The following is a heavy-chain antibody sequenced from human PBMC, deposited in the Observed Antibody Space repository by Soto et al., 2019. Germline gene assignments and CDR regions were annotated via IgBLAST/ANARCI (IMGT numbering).Heavy chain of an antibody. CDR2: IFHTGAT. V-gene: IGHV4-39*01. CDR3: ARRRIVPTTNFDY. CDR1: GDSISSSIFY. J-gene: IGHJ4*02. Sequence: PSETLSLTWTVSGDSISSSIFYWVWIRQPPGKGLEWIGHIFHTGATYQNPTLKSRLRMSVDTSKNQFSLNLSSVTATDTAVYYCARRRIVPTTNFDYWGQGTLVTVSS. D-gene: IGHD1-26*01.